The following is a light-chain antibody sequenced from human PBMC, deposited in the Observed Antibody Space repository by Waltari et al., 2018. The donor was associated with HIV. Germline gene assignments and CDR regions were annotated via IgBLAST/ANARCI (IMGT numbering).Light chain of an antibody. V-gene: IGLV2-14*01. J-gene: IGLJ2*01. CDR3: NSYTNSGHVL. Sequence: QSALTQPASVSGSPGQSISISCTGSSSDIGTYNFVSWYQQHPGNAPKLVIYEVNNRPAGVSLRFSVSKAGNTASLTISRLQAEDEADYYCNSYTNSGHVLFGGGTKLTVL. CDR2: EVN. CDR1: SSDIGTYNF.